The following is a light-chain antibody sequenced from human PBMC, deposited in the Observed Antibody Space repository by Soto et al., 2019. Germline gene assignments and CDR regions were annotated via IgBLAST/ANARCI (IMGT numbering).Light chain of an antibody. V-gene: IGKV1-39*01. CDR2: SAF. Sequence: DIQMTQAPSSLSASVGDRVTITCRASQNINNFLNWYHQKPGEAPKLLIYSAFSLQSGVPSRFSGSGSGTDFTLTITSLHPEDFATYCCQQSYSSPPTIGHGTKVDIK. J-gene: IGKJ1*01. CDR1: QNINNF. CDR3: QQSYSSPPT.